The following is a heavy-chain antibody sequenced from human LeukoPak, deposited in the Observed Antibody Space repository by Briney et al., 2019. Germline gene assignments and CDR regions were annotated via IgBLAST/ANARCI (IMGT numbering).Heavy chain of an antibody. Sequence: ASVKVSCKASGYTFTSYGISWVRPAPGQGLEWMGWISAYNGNTNYAQKLQGRVTMTTDTSTSTAYMELRSLRSDDTAVYYCAREVGSYYYYGMDVWGQGTTVTVSS. V-gene: IGHV1-18*01. CDR2: ISAYNGNT. CDR3: AREVGSYYYYGMDV. D-gene: IGHD1-26*01. CDR1: GYTFTSYG. J-gene: IGHJ6*02.